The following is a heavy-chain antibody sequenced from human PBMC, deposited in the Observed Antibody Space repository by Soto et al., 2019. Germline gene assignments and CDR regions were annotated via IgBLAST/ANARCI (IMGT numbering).Heavy chain of an antibody. Sequence: SRRLSCAASGFTFSSYGMHWVRQAPGKGLEWVAVISYDGSNKYYADSVKGRFTISRDNSKNTLYLQMNSLRAEDTAVYYCAKDRRDGDKKPRDYFDYWGQGTLVTVSS. CDR2: ISYDGSNK. V-gene: IGHV3-30*18. CDR1: GFTFSSYG. J-gene: IGHJ4*02. CDR3: AKDRRDGDKKPRDYFDY.